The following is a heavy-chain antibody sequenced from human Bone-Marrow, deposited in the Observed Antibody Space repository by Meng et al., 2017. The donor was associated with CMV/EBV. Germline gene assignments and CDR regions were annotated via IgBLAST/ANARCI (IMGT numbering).Heavy chain of an antibody. J-gene: IGHJ6*02. Sequence: SETLSLTCTVSGGSISSYYWSWIRQPPGKGLEWIGYIYYSGSTNYNPSLKSRVTISVDTSKNQFSLKLSSVTAADTAVYYCARDRWGKWELTGFYYYYGMDVWGQGTTVTVSS. CDR2: IYYSGST. V-gene: IGHV4-59*12. CDR3: ARDRWGKWELTGFYYYYGMDV. D-gene: IGHD1-26*01. CDR1: GGSISSYY.